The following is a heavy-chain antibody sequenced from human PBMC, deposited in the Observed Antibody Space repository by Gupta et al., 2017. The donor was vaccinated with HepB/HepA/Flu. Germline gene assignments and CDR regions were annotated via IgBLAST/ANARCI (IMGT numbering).Heavy chain of an antibody. CDR2: INLNSGDV. Sequence: QVQLVQSGAEVKKPGASVTVSCKASGYTFTDYYIPWVRQAPGQGLEWMGWINLNSGDVAYAPSFQDRVTLTRDTSISTAYMDLSSLTSDDTAIYYCARVPEISRPQYFFDYWGQGTLVTVSS. CDR3: ARVPEISRPQYFFDY. CDR1: GYTFTDYY. J-gene: IGHJ4*02. D-gene: IGHD3-16*02. V-gene: IGHV1-2*02.